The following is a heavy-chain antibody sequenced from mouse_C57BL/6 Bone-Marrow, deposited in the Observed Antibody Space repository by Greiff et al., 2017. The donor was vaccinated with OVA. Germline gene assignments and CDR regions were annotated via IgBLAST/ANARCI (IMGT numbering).Heavy chain of an antibody. Sequence: EVMLVESGGDLVKPGGSLKLSCAASGFTFSSYGMSWVRQTPDKRLEWVATISSGGSYTYSPDSVKGRFTISRDNAKNTLYLEMSSLKSEDTAMYYCARRDGYYWFAYWGQGTLVTVSA. CDR2: ISSGGSYT. CDR1: GFTFSSYG. CDR3: ARRDGYYWFAY. V-gene: IGHV5-6*02. J-gene: IGHJ3*01. D-gene: IGHD2-3*01.